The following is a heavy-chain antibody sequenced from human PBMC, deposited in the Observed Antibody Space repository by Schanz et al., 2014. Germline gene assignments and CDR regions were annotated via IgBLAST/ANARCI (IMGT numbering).Heavy chain of an antibody. CDR2: ISSGGGST. D-gene: IGHD3-10*01. J-gene: IGHJ6*02. CDR3: AKDGPGGSGSYSADGGMDV. Sequence: DVHLLESGGGLIQPGGSLRLSCAASGFTFSAYAMTWVRQAPGKGLEWVSSISSGGGSTYYADSVTGRFTISRDNSKSTLYLQMNSLLAEDTAVYYCAKDGPGGSGSYSADGGMDVWGQGTTVTVSS. CDR1: GFTFSAYA. V-gene: IGHV3-23*01.